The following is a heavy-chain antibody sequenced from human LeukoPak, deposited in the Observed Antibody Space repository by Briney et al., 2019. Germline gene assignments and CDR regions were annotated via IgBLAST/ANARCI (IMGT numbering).Heavy chain of an antibody. Sequence: PSETLSLTCAVSGYSISSGYYWGWIRQPPGKGLEWIGSIYHSGSTYYNPSLKSRVTISVDTSKNQFSLKLSSVTAADTAVYYCARQCPFWSGGCYSEDYWGQGTLVTVSS. V-gene: IGHV4-38-2*01. CDR2: IYHSGST. D-gene: IGHD2-15*01. CDR3: ARQCPFWSGGCYSEDY. J-gene: IGHJ4*02. CDR1: GYSISSGYY.